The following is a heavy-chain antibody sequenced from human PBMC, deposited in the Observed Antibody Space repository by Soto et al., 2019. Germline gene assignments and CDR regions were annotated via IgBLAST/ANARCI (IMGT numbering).Heavy chain of an antibody. CDR2: IKSKNDGGTT. V-gene: IGHV3-15*07. CDR1: GFTFTNAW. Sequence: EVHLVESGGDLVKPGGSLRLSCAVSGFTFTNAWMNWVRQAPGKGLEWVGRIKSKNDGGTTEYAAPVKGRLIITRDDSKNPVYLQMNSLQTEDTGVYYCTTGLTYYSDSSGYYFDAWGQGTLVTVSS. D-gene: IGHD3-22*01. J-gene: IGHJ4*02. CDR3: TTGLTYYSDSSGYYFDA.